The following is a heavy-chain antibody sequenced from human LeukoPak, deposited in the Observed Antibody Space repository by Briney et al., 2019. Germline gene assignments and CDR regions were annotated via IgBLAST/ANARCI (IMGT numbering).Heavy chain of an antibody. D-gene: IGHD3-10*01. J-gene: IGHJ6*02. V-gene: IGHV5-51*01. CDR1: GYSFTSYW. CDR2: IYPGDSDT. Sequence: GESLKFSCKGSGYSFTSYWIGWVRQMPGKGLEWMGIIYPGDSDTRYSPSFQGQVTISADKSISTAYLQWSSLKASDTAMYYCARHGVTMVRGVNYYHYGMDVWGQGTTVTVSS. CDR3: ARHGVTMVRGVNYYHYGMDV.